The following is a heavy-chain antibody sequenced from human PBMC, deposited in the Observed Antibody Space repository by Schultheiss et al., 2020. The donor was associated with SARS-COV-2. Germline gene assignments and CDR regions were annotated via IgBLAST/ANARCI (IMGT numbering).Heavy chain of an antibody. CDR2: ISWNSGSI. Sequence: GESLKISCAASGFTFSSYDMHWVRQATGKGLEWVSGISWNSGSIGYADSVKGRFTISRDNSKNTLYLQMNSLRAEDTAVYYCAKGVGATTMTDYWGQGTLVTVSS. CDR1: GFTFSSYD. CDR3: AKGVGATTMTDY. V-gene: IGHV3-23*01. J-gene: IGHJ4*02. D-gene: IGHD1-26*01.